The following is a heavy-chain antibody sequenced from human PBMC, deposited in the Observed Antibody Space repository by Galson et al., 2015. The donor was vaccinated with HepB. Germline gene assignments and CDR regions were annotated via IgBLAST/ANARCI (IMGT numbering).Heavy chain of an antibody. Sequence: SVKVSCKVSGGSFSNNSISWVRQAPGQGLEWIGGIIPMFQIVNYAQKLQGRVTITADKATSTAYMELKSLTSEDPAFYYCARVNDGTNYYFHYWGQGTLVTGSS. D-gene: IGHD1-1*01. CDR1: GGSFSNNS. CDR2: IIPMFQIV. CDR3: ARVNDGTNYYFHY. V-gene: IGHV1-69*10. J-gene: IGHJ4*01.